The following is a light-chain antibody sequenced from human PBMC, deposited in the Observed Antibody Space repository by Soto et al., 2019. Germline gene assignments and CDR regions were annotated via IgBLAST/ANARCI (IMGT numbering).Light chain of an antibody. CDR3: QPLNSYRYS. Sequence: DIQLTQSPSFLSASVGDRVTITCRASQGISSYLAWYQQKPGKAPKLLIYAASTFQIGIRSRFSGCGSGTEFTLTITSLQPEDCANYYCQPLNSYRYSFGQGTKLEIK. CDR1: QGISSY. J-gene: IGKJ2*01. V-gene: IGKV1-9*01. CDR2: AAS.